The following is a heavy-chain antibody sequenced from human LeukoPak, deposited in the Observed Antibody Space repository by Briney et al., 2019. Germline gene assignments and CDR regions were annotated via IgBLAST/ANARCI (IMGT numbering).Heavy chain of an antibody. V-gene: IGHV3-11*04. CDR3: ARDYYDSSGDYFDY. CDR2: ISSSGSTI. J-gene: IGHJ4*02. D-gene: IGHD3-22*01. Sequence: GGSLRLSCAASGFTFSDYYMSWIRQAPGRGLEWVSYISSSGSTIYYADSVKGRFTISRDNAKNSLYLQMNSLRAEDTAAYDCARDYYDSSGDYFDYWGQGTLVTVSS. CDR1: GFTFSDYY.